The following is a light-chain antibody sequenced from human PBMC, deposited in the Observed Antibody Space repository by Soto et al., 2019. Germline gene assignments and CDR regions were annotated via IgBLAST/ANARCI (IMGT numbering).Light chain of an antibody. V-gene: IGLV2-14*03. Sequence: QSALTQPASVSGSPGQSITISCTGTSSDVGAYNYVSWYQQHPGNAPKLMIYDVSNRPSGVSNRISGSKTGDTASLTISGLQAEDDADYYCSSYTSRHTYVFGTGTKLTVL. CDR1: SSDVGAYNY. J-gene: IGLJ1*01. CDR3: SSYTSRHTYV. CDR2: DVS.